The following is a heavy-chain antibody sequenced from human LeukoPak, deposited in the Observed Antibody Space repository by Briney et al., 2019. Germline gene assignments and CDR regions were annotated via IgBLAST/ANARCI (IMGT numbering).Heavy chain of an antibody. CDR1: GFTFSDYY. CDR2: ISSSGSTI. Sequence: PGGSLRLSCAASGFTFSDYYMSWIRQAPGKGLEWVSYISSSGSTIYYADSVKGRFTISRDNAKNSLYLQMNSLRAEDTAVYYCARDSPETRPRYYFDYWGQGTLVTVSS. CDR3: ARDSPETRPRYYFDY. J-gene: IGHJ4*02. V-gene: IGHV3-11*04.